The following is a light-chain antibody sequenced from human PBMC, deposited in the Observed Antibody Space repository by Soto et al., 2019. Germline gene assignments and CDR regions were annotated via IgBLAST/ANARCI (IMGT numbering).Light chain of an antibody. J-gene: IGKJ5*01. CDR2: AAS. CDR1: QSISSY. V-gene: IGKV1-39*01. CDR3: PQEIT. Sequence: DIQMTQSPSSLSASVGDRVTITCRASQSISSYLNWYQQKPGKAPKLLIYAASSLQSSVPSRFSGSGSGTDLTLTISSLQPEDFATYYCPQEITFGHGTRLEIK.